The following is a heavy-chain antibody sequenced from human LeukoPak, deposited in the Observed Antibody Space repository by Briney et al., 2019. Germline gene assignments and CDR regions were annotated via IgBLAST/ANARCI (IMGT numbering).Heavy chain of an antibody. Sequence: GGSLRLSCAASGFTFSSYAMSWVRQIPGKGLEWVSAISGSGGSTDYADSVKGRFTISRDISKNTLFLQMNGLRAEDTAVYYCARVRYGELDVWGQGTTVTVSS. CDR1: GFTFSSYA. V-gene: IGHV3-23*01. CDR2: ISGSGGST. CDR3: ARVRYGELDV. D-gene: IGHD4-17*01. J-gene: IGHJ6*02.